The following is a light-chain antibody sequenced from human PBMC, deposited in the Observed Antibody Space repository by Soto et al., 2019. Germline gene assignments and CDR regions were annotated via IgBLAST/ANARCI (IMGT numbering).Light chain of an antibody. V-gene: IGKV1-27*01. CDR1: QDISNY. CDR2: AAS. Sequence: DIQMTQSPSSLSASVGDRVTITCRASQDISNYLAWYLQKPGKVPKLLIYAASTLQTGVQSRFSGSGSGTVFTLASNSLQPEDVATYYCQNYKSAPNTFGRGTRLEIK. J-gene: IGKJ2*01. CDR3: QNYKSAPNT.